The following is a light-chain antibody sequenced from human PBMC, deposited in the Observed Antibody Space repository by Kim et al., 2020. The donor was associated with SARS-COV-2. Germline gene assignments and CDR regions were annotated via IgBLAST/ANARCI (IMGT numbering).Light chain of an antibody. CDR1: QVIRSW. CDR2: ATS. Sequence: ATVGDRGTISCRASQVIRSWLACYQQRPEKAPKSLIYATSSLQSGVPSRFSGSGSGTDITHTISSLQPEDFATYYCQQYNSYPPTFGQGTKLEI. J-gene: IGKJ2*01. V-gene: IGKV1D-16*01. CDR3: QQYNSYPPT.